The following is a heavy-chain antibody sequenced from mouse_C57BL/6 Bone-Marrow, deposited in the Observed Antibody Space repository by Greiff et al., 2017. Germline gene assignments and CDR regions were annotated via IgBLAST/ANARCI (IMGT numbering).Heavy chain of an antibody. D-gene: IGHD2-5*01. CDR1: GYTFTSYW. CDR2: IYPGSGST. V-gene: IGHV1-55*01. Sequence: QVQLQQPGAELVKPGASVKMSCKASGYTFTSYWITWVKQRPGQGLEWIGDIYPGSGSTNYNEKFKSKATLTVDTSSSTAYMQLSSLTSEDSAVYYCARRDYSNCGGRFAYWGQGTLVTVSA. CDR3: ARRDYSNCGGRFAY. J-gene: IGHJ3*01.